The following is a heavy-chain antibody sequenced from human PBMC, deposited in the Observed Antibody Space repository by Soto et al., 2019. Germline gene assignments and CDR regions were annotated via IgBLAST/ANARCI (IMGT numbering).Heavy chain of an antibody. CDR3: AKDRAPTYGFPLFDY. V-gene: IGHV3-23*01. CDR1: VFTFSSYA. Sequence: HPWWSLRLSCSASVFTFSSYAMSWFRQAPGKGLEWVSAISGSGGSTYYADSVKGRFTISRDNSKNTLYLQMNSLRAEDTAVYYCAKDRAPTYGFPLFDYWGQGTLVTVSS. D-gene: IGHD4-17*01. CDR2: ISGSGGST. J-gene: IGHJ4*02.